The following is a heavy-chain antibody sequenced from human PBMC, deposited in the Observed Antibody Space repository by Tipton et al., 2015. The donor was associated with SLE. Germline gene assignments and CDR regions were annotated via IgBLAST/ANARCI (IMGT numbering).Heavy chain of an antibody. D-gene: IGHD6-13*01. CDR2: ISAYNGNT. V-gene: IGHV1-18*01. CDR3: ARGEGSSSWYGGYYFDC. J-gene: IGHJ4*02. CDR1: GSTFTYYG. Sequence: QSGPEVKKPGASVRVSCKASGSTFTYYGISWVLQAPGQGLEWMGWISAYNGNTNFAQKFQGRVTMTTDTSTSTVYMELRSLGSDDTAVYYCARGEGSSSWYGGYYFDCWGQGSLVTVSS.